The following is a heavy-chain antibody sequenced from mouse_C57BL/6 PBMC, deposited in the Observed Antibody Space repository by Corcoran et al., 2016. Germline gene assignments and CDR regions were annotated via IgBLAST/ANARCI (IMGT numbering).Heavy chain of an antibody. Sequence: QIQLVQSGPQLKKPGETVKISCKASGYTFTTYGMSLVKQAPGKGVKWMGWINTYSGVPTYADDFKGRFAFSLETSASTAYLKINNLKNEDTATYFCASSAYYDGRSPAWVAYGGQGTLVTVSA. CDR3: ASSAYYDGRSPAWVAY. CDR2: INTYSGVP. V-gene: IGHV9-3*01. D-gene: IGHD1-1*01. CDR1: GYTFTTYG. J-gene: IGHJ3*01.